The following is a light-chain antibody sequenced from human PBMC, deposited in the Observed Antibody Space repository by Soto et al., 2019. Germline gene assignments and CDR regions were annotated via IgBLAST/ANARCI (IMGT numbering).Light chain of an antibody. CDR3: QSYDSSLSVV. V-gene: IGLV1-40*01. J-gene: IGLJ2*01. CDR1: SSNIRAGYD. CDR2: GNS. Sequence: QSVLTQPPSVSGAPGQRVTISCTGSSSNIRAGYDVHWYQQLPGTAPKLLIYGNSNRPSGVLDRFSGSKSGTSASLAITGLQAEDEADYYCQSYDSSLSVVFGGGTKLTVL.